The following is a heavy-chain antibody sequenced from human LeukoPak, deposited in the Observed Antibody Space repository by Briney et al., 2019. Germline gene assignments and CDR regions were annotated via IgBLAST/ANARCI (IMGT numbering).Heavy chain of an antibody. CDR1: GFIFSDYY. CDR3: AKEPSGYCYFDY. J-gene: IGHJ4*02. CDR2: ISRGGSTI. Sequence: GGSLRLSCAASGFIFSDYYMRWIRQAPGKGLEWVSYISRGGSTIYLADSVKGRFIVSRDNAKNSLYLQMNSLRAEDTAVYYCAKEPSGYCYFDYWGQGTLVTVSS. V-gene: IGHV3-11*01. D-gene: IGHD3-3*01.